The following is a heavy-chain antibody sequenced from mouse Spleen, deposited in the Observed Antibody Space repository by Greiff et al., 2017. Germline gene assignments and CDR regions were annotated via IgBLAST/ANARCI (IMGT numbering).Heavy chain of an antibody. D-gene: IGHD2-4*01. J-gene: IGHJ4*01. CDR1: GFSLTGYG. CDR3: ARDYEYDDGTSAMDY. Sequence: QVQLQQSGPGLVAPSQSLSITCTVSGFSLTGYGVNWVRQPPGKGLEWLGMIWGDGSTDYNSALKSRLSISKDNSKSQVFLKMNSLQTDDTARYYCARDYEYDDGTSAMDYWGQGTSVTVSS. CDR2: IWGDGST. V-gene: IGHV2-6-7*01.